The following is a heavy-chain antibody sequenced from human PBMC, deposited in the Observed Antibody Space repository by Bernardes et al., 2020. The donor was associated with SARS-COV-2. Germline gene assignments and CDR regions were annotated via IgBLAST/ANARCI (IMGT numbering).Heavy chain of an antibody. V-gene: IGHV4-39*01. CDR2: INYSGNT. CDR1: AGSIGSSSYY. D-gene: IGHD3-9*01. J-gene: IGHJ4*02. CDR3: ARQNFLTGCEY. Sequence: TLSLTCTVSAGSIGSSSYYWGWIRQPPGTGLEWLGTINYSGNTYYTPSLKSRVSISVDTSKNQFSLKLNSVTAADTAVYYCARQNFLTGCEYWGQGTLVSVSS.